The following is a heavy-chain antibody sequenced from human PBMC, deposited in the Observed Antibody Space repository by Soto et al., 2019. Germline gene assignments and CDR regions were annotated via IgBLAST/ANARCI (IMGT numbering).Heavy chain of an antibody. V-gene: IGHV3-23*01. J-gene: IGHJ4*02. CDR3: AKDAPGSGWLSDS. Sequence: PGGSLRLSCAASGFTFSIYAMTWVRQAPGKGLEWVSTLGGSGGDTSYADFVRGQFTISRDNSRNTLYLQMNSLRAEDTAVYSCAKDAPGSGWLSDSWGQGTLVTVSS. CDR2: LGGSGGDT. CDR1: GFTFSIYA. D-gene: IGHD3-22*01.